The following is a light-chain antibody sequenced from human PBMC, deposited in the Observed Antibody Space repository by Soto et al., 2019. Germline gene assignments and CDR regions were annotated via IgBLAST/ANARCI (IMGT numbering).Light chain of an antibody. CDR3: QQYGSSPPT. J-gene: IGKJ3*01. CDR1: QTVNSH. Sequence: EIVMTQSPATLSVSPGERATLSCRASQTVNSHLAWYQQSPGQAPRLLIYAASTRATGIPPRFSGSGSGTDFTLTISRLEPEDFAVYYCQQYGSSPPTFGPGTKVDIK. V-gene: IGKV3-15*01. CDR2: AAS.